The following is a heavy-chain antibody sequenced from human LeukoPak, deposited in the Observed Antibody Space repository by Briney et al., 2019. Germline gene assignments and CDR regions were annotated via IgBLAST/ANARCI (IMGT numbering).Heavy chain of an antibody. J-gene: IGHJ4*02. CDR1: GYTFTSYG. CDR3: ARDSSTYSSSWYVLDY. CDR2: ISAYNGNT. V-gene: IGHV1-18*01. D-gene: IGHD6-13*01. Sequence: ASVKVSCKASGYTFTSYGISWVRQAPGQGLEWMGWISAYNGNTNYTQKLQGRVTMTTDTSTSTAYMELRSLRSDDTAVYYCARDSSTYSSSWYVLDYWGQGTLVTVSS.